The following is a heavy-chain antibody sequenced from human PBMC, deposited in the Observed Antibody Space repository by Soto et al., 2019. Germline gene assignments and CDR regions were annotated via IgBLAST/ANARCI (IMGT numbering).Heavy chain of an antibody. V-gene: IGHV4-59*01. CDR2: IYYSGST. CDR1: GGSISSYY. CDR3: ARVRARGYSYWTVDY. Sequence: SETLSLTCTVSGGSISSYYWSWIRQPPGKGLEWIGYIYYSGSTNYNPSLKSRVTISVDTSKNQFSLKLSSVTAADTAVYYCARVRARGYSYWTVDYWGQGTLVTVSS. J-gene: IGHJ4*02. D-gene: IGHD5-18*01.